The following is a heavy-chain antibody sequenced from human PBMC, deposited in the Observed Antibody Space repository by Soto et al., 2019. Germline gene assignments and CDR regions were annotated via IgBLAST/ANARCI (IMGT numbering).Heavy chain of an antibody. D-gene: IGHD6-6*01. J-gene: IGHJ6*03. CDR2: IYYSGST. Sequence: PSETLSLTCTVSGGSISSYYLSWIRQPPGKGLEWIGYIYYSGSTNYNPSLKSRVTISVDTSKNQFSLKLSSVTAADTAVYYCARDKGSSPTDYYYYYYMDVWGKGTTVTVS. CDR3: ARDKGSSPTDYYYYYYMDV. V-gene: IGHV4-59*01. CDR1: GGSISSYY.